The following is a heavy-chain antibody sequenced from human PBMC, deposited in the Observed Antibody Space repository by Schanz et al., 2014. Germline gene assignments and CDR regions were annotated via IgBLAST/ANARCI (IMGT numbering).Heavy chain of an antibody. Sequence: EVQLVESGGGLVQPGGSLRLSCAASGFTFSSYVMNWVRQAPGRGLEWVSYIPVGNNYIYYADSVKGRFTISRDNAKNSLYLQMNSLRAEDAAVYYCARVELSVYYYAMDVWGQGTTVTVSS. V-gene: IGHV3-21*01. J-gene: IGHJ6*02. CDR3: ARVELSVYYYAMDV. D-gene: IGHD2-15*01. CDR2: IPVGNNYI. CDR1: GFTFSSYV.